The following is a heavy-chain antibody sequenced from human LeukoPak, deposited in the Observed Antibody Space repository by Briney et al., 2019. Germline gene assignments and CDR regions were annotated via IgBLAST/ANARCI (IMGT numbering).Heavy chain of an antibody. V-gene: IGHV4-59*01. CDR1: GVSISSYY. CDR2: IYYSGST. J-gene: IGHJ3*02. CDR3: ARYITMVRGVVDAFDI. Sequence: SETLSLTCTVSGVSISSYYWSWIRQPPGRGLEWIGYIYYSGSTNYNPSLKSRVTISVDTSKNQFSLKLSSVTAADTAVYYCARYITMVRGVVDAFDIWGQGTMVTVSS. D-gene: IGHD3-10*01.